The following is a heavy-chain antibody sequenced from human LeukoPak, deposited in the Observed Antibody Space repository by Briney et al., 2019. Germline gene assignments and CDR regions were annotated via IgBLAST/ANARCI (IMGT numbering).Heavy chain of an antibody. J-gene: IGHJ4*02. CDR3: ARFGYSYTYIDY. CDR1: GYKFTTYW. D-gene: IGHD5-18*01. V-gene: IGHV5-51*07. Sequence: GESLKISCKVSGYKFTTYWIGWVHQMPGKGLEWMGFIYPGDSDTTYSPSFQGQVTISADKSISTAYLQWSNLKASDTAIYYCARFGYSYTYIDYWGQGTLVTVSS. CDR2: IYPGDSDT.